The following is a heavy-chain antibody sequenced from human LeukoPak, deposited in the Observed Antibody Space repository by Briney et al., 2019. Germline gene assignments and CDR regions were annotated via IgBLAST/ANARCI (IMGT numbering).Heavy chain of an antibody. J-gene: IGHJ4*02. Sequence: GGSLRLSCAASGFSFSIYWMTWVRQAPGKGLEWVASINQDGSEKFFVDSVKGRFTISRDDAKNSLYLQMSSLRAEDTAVYYCAKDQTWGQGTLVTVSS. CDR3: AKDQT. CDR1: GFSFSIYW. CDR2: INQDGSEK. V-gene: IGHV3-7*03.